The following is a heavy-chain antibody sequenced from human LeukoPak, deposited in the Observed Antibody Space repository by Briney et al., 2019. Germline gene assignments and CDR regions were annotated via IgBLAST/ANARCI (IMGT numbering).Heavy chain of an antibody. J-gene: IGHJ2*01. D-gene: IGHD2-2*01. CDR1: GGSISSYY. Sequence: TSETLSLTCTVSGGSISSYYWSWIRQPPGKGLEWIGYIYYSGSTNYNPSLKSRVTISVDTSKNQFSLKLSSVTAADTAVYYCARSAAADWYFDLWGRGTLVTVSS. CDR3: ARSAAADWYFDL. V-gene: IGHV4-59*01. CDR2: IYYSGST.